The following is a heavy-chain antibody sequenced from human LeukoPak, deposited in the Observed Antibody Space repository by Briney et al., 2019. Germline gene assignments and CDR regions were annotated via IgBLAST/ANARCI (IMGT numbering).Heavy chain of an antibody. Sequence: GGSLRLSCAASGFTFSSYSMNWVRQAPGEGLEWVSSISSSSSYIYYADSVKGRFTISRDNAKNSLYLQMNSLRAEDTAVYYCARDFRNAGDYWGQGTLVTVSS. CDR3: ARDFRNAGDY. CDR1: GFTFSSYS. J-gene: IGHJ4*02. CDR2: ISSSSSYI. V-gene: IGHV3-21*01. D-gene: IGHD1-14*01.